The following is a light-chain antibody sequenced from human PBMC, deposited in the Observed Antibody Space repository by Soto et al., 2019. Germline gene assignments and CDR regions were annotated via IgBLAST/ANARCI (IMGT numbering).Light chain of an antibody. CDR1: QSISGY. V-gene: IGKV1-39*01. CDR3: QQSDTMPWT. J-gene: IGKJ1*01. Sequence: DIQMTQSPSSLSASVGDRVTITCRASQSISGYLNWYQKKSGQAPKLLMYAASTLQSGVPSRFSGSGSGTDFTLTISSLQPEDSAIYYCQQSDTMPWTFGQGNKVEIK. CDR2: AAS.